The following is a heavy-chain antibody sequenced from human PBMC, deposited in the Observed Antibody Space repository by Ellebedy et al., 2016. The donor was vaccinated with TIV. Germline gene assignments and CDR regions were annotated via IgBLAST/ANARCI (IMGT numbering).Heavy chain of an antibody. CDR3: ARVKDSYGMDV. V-gene: IGHV3-30*01. Sequence: DSVKGRFTISRDNSKNTLYLQLNSLRPEDTAMYYCARVKDSYGMDVWGQGTTVTVSS. D-gene: IGHD3-10*01. J-gene: IGHJ6*02.